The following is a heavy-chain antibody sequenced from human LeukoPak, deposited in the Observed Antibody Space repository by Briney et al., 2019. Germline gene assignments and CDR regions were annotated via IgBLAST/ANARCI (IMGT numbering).Heavy chain of an antibody. CDR2: IIPIFGTA. D-gene: IGHD2-2*01. J-gene: IGHJ6*03. Sequence: GASVKVSCKASGGTFSSYAISWVRQAPGQWLEWMGGIIPIFGTANYAQKFQGRVTITADESTSTAYMELSSLRSEDTAVYYCARGALGVVVPAAKKDYYYYYMDVWGKGTTVTVSS. V-gene: IGHV1-69*01. CDR3: ARGALGVVVPAAKKDYYYYYMDV. CDR1: GGTFSSYA.